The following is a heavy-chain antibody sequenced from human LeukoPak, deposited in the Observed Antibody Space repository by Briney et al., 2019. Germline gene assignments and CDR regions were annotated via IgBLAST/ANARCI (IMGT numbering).Heavy chain of an antibody. D-gene: IGHD2/OR15-2a*01. Sequence: PGGSLRLSCAASGFTLSDHYMDRVRQAPGKGLEWVGRTRNKANSYTTEYAASVKGRFTISRDDPKSSLSLQMDSLKIEDTAVYYCAKTLYVSGRYYFDYWGQGALVTVSS. CDR3: AKTLYVSGRYYFDY. CDR2: TRNKANSYTT. CDR1: GFTLSDHY. V-gene: IGHV3-72*01. J-gene: IGHJ4*02.